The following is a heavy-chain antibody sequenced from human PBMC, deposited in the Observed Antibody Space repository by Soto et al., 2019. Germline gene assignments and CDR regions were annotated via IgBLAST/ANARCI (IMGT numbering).Heavy chain of an antibody. D-gene: IGHD2-15*01. CDR2: INSDGSST. Sequence: GGSLRLSCAASGLTFSSYWMHWVRQAPGKGLVWVSRINSDGSSTSYADSVKGRFTISRDNAKNTLYLQMNSLRAEDTAVYYCARADEMVAASYYFDYWGQGTLVTVSS. CDR1: GLTFSSYW. J-gene: IGHJ4*02. V-gene: IGHV3-74*01. CDR3: ARADEMVAASYYFDY.